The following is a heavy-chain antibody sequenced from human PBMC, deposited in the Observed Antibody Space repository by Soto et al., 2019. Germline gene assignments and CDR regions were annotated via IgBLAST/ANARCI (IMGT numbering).Heavy chain of an antibody. J-gene: IGHJ4*02. Sequence: EVQLVESGGGLVQPGGSLRLSCAASGFTFRTYWMHWVRQSPGKGLVWVSRIDAAGSGTTYADAVEGRFTISRDNAKNTLYLQMNSLRAEDTAVYYCARDQTVNGPSTFDYCGQGTLVTVSS. D-gene: IGHD2-8*01. CDR3: ARDQTVNGPSTFDY. CDR2: IDAAGSGT. V-gene: IGHV3-74*03. CDR1: GFTFRTYW.